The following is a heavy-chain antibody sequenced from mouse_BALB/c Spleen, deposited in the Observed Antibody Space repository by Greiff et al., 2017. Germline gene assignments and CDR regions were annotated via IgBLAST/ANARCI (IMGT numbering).Heavy chain of an antibody. CDR2: IRNKANGYTT. V-gene: IGHV7-3*02. D-gene: IGHD2-10*02. J-gene: IGHJ4*01. Sequence: EVKVEESGGGLVQPGGSLRLSCATSGFTFTDYYMSWVRQPPGKALEWLGFIRNKANGYTTEYSASVKGRFTISRDNSQSILYLQMNTLRAEDSATYYCAREYGNYYAMDYWGQGTSVTVSS. CDR3: AREYGNYYAMDY. CDR1: GFTFTDYY.